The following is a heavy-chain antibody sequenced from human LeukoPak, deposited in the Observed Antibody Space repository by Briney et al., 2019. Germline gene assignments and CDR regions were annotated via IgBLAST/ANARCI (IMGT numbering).Heavy chain of an antibody. Sequence: ASVKVSCKASGYTFTSYGISWVRQAPGQGLEWMGRMNPDGGRTDFAQKFQGRVTMTTDMSINTAYMDLRSLTSDDTATYFCTRDLVGYDAFDVWGQGTLVSVSS. CDR2: MNPDGGRT. CDR3: TRDLVGYDAFDV. V-gene: IGHV1-18*01. J-gene: IGHJ3*01. D-gene: IGHD2-15*01. CDR1: GYTFTSYG.